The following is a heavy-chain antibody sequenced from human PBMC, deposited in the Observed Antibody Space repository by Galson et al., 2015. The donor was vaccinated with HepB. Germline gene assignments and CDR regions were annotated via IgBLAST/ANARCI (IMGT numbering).Heavy chain of an antibody. CDR1: GYTFTSYY. CDR2: INPSGGST. Sequence: SVKVSCKASGYTFTSYYMHWVRQAPGQGLEWMGIINPSGGSTSYAQKFQGRVTMTRDTSTSTVYMELSSLRSEDTAVYYCARSFPVLRFLEWVPHVNMDVWGKGTTVTVSS. V-gene: IGHV1-46*03. D-gene: IGHD3-3*01. J-gene: IGHJ6*03. CDR3: ARSFPVLRFLEWVPHVNMDV.